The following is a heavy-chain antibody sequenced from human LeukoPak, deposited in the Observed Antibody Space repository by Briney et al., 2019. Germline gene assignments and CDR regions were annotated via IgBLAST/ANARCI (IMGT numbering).Heavy chain of an antibody. Sequence: ASVKVSCKASGGTFSNYAISWVRQAPGQGLEWMGGIIPFFRTANYTPKFQDRVTITADESTSTAYMELSSLRSEDTAVYYCARDKATVTFDALDIWGQGTMVTVSS. J-gene: IGHJ3*02. D-gene: IGHD4-17*01. V-gene: IGHV1-69*13. CDR3: ARDKATVTFDALDI. CDR2: IIPFFRTA. CDR1: GGTFSNYA.